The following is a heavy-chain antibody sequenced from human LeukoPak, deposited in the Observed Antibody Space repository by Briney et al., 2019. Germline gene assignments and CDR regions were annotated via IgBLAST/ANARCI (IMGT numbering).Heavy chain of an antibody. D-gene: IGHD3-22*01. CDR3: ARHTTYYYDSSGPSSWFDP. Sequence: SETLSLTCTVSGASITSYYWSWIRQPPGKGLEWIGYIYYSGSTNYNPSLKSRVTISVDTSKNQFSLKLSSVTAADTAVYYCARHTTYYYDSSGPSSWFDPWGQGTLVTVSS. J-gene: IGHJ5*02. CDR1: GASITSYY. V-gene: IGHV4-59*08. CDR2: IYYSGST.